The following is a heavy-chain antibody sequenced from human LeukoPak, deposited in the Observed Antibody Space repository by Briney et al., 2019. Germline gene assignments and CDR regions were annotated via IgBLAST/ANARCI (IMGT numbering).Heavy chain of an antibody. CDR2: INPSVGST. CDR3: AAPGASGFVGNFWSGPLDF. Sequence: ASVKVSCRASGYTFTSHYMHWVRQAHGQGLEWMGVINPSVGSTSYPQKFQGRVTMSRDTSTSTVYMELSSLKSEDTAVYYCAAPGASGFVGNFWSGPLDFWGRGALVTVSS. V-gene: IGHV1-46*01. CDR1: GYTFTSHY. D-gene: IGHD3-3*01. J-gene: IGHJ4*02.